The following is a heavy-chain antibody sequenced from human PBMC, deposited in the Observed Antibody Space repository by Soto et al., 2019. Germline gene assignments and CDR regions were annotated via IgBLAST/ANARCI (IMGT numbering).Heavy chain of an antibody. J-gene: IGHJ4*02. CDR3: ARRSMTAVTTWIWDY. Sequence: QVQLVQSGAEVKKPGSSVKVSCKASGGTFSSYAISWVRQAPGQGLEWMGGIIPIFGTANYAQKFQGRVTITADEATSTADMDLSSLRSEDTAVYYCARRSMTAVTTWIWDYWGQGTLVTVSS. V-gene: IGHV1-69*12. CDR1: GGTFSSYA. D-gene: IGHD4-17*01. CDR2: IIPIFGTA.